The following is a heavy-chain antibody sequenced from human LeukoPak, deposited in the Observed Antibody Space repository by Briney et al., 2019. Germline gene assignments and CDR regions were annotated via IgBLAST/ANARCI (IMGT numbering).Heavy chain of an antibody. CDR2: INHSGST. Sequence: SETLSLTCAVYGGSFSGYYWSWIRQPPGKGLEWIGEINHSGSTNYNPSLKSRVTISVDTSKNQFSLKLSSVTPEDTAVYYCARLGGASAATSWGQGTLVTVSS. CDR1: GGSFSGYY. J-gene: IGHJ4*02. V-gene: IGHV4-34*01. D-gene: IGHD3-16*01. CDR3: ARLGGASAATS.